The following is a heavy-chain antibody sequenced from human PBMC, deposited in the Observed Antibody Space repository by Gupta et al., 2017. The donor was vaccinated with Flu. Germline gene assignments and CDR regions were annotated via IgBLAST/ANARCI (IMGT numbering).Heavy chain of an antibody. D-gene: IGHD5-18*01. CDR3: SNSLGYGPDL. CDR2: IRSKANSYAT. CDR1: GFTFSGSA. J-gene: IGHJ2*01. Sequence: EVQLVESGGGLVQPGGSLKLSCAASGFTFSGSAMHWVRQASGKGLEWVGRIRSKANSYATTYAASVKGRFTISRDDSENTAYLQMNSLKTEDTAVYYCSNSLGYGPDLWGRGTLVTVSS. V-gene: IGHV3-73*02.